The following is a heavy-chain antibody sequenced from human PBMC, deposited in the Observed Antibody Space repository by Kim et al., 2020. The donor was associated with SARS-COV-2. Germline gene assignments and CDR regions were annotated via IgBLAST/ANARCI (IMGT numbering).Heavy chain of an antibody. D-gene: IGHD3-10*01. CDR1: GFTFSSYW. J-gene: IGHJ2*01. Sequence: GGSLRLSCAASGFTFSSYWMSWVRQAPGKGLEWVANIKQDGSEKYYVDSVKGRFTISRDNAKNSLYLQMNSLRAEDTAVYYCARDILTMVRGVISLLRPTKNWYFDLWGRGTLVTVSS. CDR2: IKQDGSEK. V-gene: IGHV3-7*01. CDR3: ARDILTMVRGVISLLRPTKNWYFDL.